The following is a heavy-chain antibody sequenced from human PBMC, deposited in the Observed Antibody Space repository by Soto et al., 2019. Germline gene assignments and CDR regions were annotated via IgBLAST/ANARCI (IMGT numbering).Heavy chain of an antibody. CDR2: INSDGSTA. J-gene: IGHJ4*02. CDR3: ARAQGTQLFSDY. Sequence: GGSLRLSCAASGFTFSGYWMHWVRQVPGKGLVWVSRINSDGSTANYADSVKGRFAISGDNAKNTLYLQMSRLRSDDTAVYYCARAQGTQLFSDYWGQGTLVTVSS. CDR1: GFTFSGYW. D-gene: IGHD6-6*01. V-gene: IGHV3-74*01.